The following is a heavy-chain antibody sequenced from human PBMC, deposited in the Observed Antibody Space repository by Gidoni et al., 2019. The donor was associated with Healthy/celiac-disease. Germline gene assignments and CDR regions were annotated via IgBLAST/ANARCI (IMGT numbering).Heavy chain of an antibody. J-gene: IGHJ4*02. CDR1: GSTFSSYA. D-gene: IGHD6-19*01. V-gene: IGHV3-30-3*01. Sequence: QVQLVESGGGVVQPGRSLRLACAASGSTFSSYAMHWVRQAPGKGLEWVAVISYNGSNKYYGDSVKGRFTISRDNSKNTLYLQMNSLRAEDTAVYYCARDEARAVAGDFVDYWGQGTLVTVSS. CDR3: ARDEARAVAGDFVDY. CDR2: ISYNGSNK.